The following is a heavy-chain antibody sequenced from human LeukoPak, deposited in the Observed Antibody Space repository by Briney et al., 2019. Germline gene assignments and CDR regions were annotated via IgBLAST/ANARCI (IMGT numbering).Heavy chain of an antibody. CDR3: ARGYCSGGGCSVLDAFDG. Sequence: ASVKVSCKTSGYTFTNYYMHWVRRAPGQGLEWMGKINPSGGSTSYPLKFQGRVTMTRDTSTSTVYMELSSLRSEDTAIYYCARGYCSGGGCSVLDAFDGWGQGTMVTVSS. CDR2: INPSGGST. V-gene: IGHV1-46*01. D-gene: IGHD2-15*01. CDR1: GYTFTNYY. J-gene: IGHJ3*01.